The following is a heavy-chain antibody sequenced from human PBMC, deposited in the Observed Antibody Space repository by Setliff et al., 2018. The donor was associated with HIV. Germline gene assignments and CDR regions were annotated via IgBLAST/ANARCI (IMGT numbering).Heavy chain of an antibody. CDR3: ARDELGYDFWSGYYYYYYMDV. D-gene: IGHD3-3*01. CDR2: ISACNGNT. Sequence: GASVKVSCKASGYTFTSYGISWVRQAPGQGLEWMGWISACNGNTNYAQKLQGRVTMTTDTSTSTAYMELGSLRSDDTAVYYCARDELGYDFWSGYYYYYYMDVWGKGTTVTV. CDR1: GYTFTSYG. J-gene: IGHJ6*03. V-gene: IGHV1-18*01.